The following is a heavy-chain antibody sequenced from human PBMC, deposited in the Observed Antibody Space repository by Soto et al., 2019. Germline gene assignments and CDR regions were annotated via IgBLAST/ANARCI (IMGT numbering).Heavy chain of an antibody. V-gene: IGHV1-24*01. Sequence: ASVKVSFKVSGYTLTELSMHWVRQAPGKGLEWMGGFDPEDGETIYAQKFQGRVTMTEDTSTDTAYMELSSLRSEDTAVYYCATITNEESSYWFDPWGQGTLVTVSS. CDR1: GYTLTELS. CDR3: ATITNEESSYWFDP. J-gene: IGHJ5*02. D-gene: IGHD1-1*01. CDR2: FDPEDGET.